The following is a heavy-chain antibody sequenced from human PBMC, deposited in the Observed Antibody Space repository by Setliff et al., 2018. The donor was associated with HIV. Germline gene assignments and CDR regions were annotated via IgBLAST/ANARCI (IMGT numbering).Heavy chain of an antibody. J-gene: IGHJ4*02. CDR3: VKGFECGGDCYSAFDY. Sequence: GGSLRLSCAASGFTFSSYAMSWVRQAPGKGLEWVSAISGSGGSTYYADSVKGRFTISRDNSKNTLYLQMNSLRAEDTAVYYCVKGFECGGDCYSAFDYWGQGNLVTVSS. CDR1: GFTFSSYA. D-gene: IGHD2-21*02. CDR2: ISGSGGST. V-gene: IGHV3-23*01.